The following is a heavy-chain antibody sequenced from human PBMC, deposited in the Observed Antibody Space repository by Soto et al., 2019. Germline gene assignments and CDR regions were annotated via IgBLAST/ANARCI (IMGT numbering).Heavy chain of an antibody. V-gene: IGHV1-8*01. CDR3: ARWDYGYYARFVY. J-gene: IGHJ4*02. CDR2: MNPNSGNT. Sequence: QVQLVQSGAEVKKSGASVKVSCKASGYTFTSHDINWVRQATGQGLEWMGWMNPNSGNTDYAQKFQGRVTMTRNTSKSTAYMELSSLRSEDTDVYYCARWDYGYYARFVYWGQGTLVTVSS. CDR1: GYTFTSHD. D-gene: IGHD4-17*01.